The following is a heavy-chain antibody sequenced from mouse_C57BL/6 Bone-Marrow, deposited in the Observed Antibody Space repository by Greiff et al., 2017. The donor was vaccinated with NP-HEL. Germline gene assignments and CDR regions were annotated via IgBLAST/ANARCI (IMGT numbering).Heavy chain of an antibody. D-gene: IGHD1-1*02. CDR3: AREQERKVATRYFDV. V-gene: IGHV1-54*01. Sequence: QVQLQQSGAELVRPGTSVKVSCKASGYAFTNYLIEWVKQRPGQGLEWIGVINPGSGGTNYNEKFKGKATLTADKSSSTAYMQLSSLTSEDSAVYFCAREQERKVATRYFDVWGTGTTVTVSS. CDR1: GYAFTNYL. J-gene: IGHJ1*03. CDR2: INPGSGGT.